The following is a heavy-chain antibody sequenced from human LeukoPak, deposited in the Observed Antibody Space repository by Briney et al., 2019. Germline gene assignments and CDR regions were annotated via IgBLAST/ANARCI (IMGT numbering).Heavy chain of an antibody. Sequence: PGGSLRLSCAASGFTFSSYWMSWVRQAPGKGLEWVANIKQDGSEKYYVDSVKGLFTIPRDNAKNSLYLQMNSLRAEDTAVYYCARDGLSDIVVVVAAFDYWGQGTLVTVSS. CDR3: ARDGLSDIVVVVAAFDY. CDR2: IKQDGSEK. D-gene: IGHD2-15*01. CDR1: GFTFSSYW. J-gene: IGHJ4*02. V-gene: IGHV3-7*01.